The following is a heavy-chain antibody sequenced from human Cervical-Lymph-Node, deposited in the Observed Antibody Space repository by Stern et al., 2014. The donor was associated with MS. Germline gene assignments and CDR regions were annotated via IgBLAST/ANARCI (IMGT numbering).Heavy chain of an antibody. D-gene: IGHD2-21*01. CDR1: GAPVSSGGYY. J-gene: IGHJ3*02. CDR3: AAIGPRMEGACFDI. CDR2: IHHTGAT. Sequence: MPLVESGPGLVKPSQTLSLSCTVSGAPVSSGGYYWTWIRQLPGKGLEWVGYIHHTGATFYNPSLKSRVAISVDTSENQFSLKLTSVTAADTAVYYCAAIGPRMEGACFDIWGQGTMVTVSS. V-gene: IGHV4-31*03.